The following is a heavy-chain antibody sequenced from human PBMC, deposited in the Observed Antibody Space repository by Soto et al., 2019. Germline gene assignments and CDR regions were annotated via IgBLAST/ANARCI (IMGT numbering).Heavy chain of an antibody. V-gene: IGHV4-30-2*01. J-gene: IGHJ4*02. D-gene: IGHD3-16*02. Sequence: ASETLSLTCAVSGGSISSGGYSWSWIRQPPGKGLEWIGYIYHSGSTYYNPSLKSRVTISVDRSKNQFPLKLSSVTAADTAVYYCARGRYYFDYWGQGTLVTVSS. CDR3: ARGRYYFDY. CDR2: IYHSGST. CDR1: GGSISSGGYS.